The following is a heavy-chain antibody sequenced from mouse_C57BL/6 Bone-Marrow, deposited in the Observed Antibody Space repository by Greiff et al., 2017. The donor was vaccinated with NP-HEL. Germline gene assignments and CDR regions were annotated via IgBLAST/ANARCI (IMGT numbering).Heavy chain of an antibody. CDR1: GYTFTTYW. J-gene: IGHJ3*01. Sequence: VQLQQPGAELVKPGASVKLSCKASGYTFTTYWMQWVKQRPGQGLEWIGEIDPSASYTTYNQKFKGKATLTVDTSSSTAYMQLSSLTSEDSAVYYCARKAYYGRSYEFAYWGQGTLVTVSA. CDR3: ARKAYYGRSYEFAY. V-gene: IGHV1-50*01. D-gene: IGHD1-1*01. CDR2: IDPSASYT.